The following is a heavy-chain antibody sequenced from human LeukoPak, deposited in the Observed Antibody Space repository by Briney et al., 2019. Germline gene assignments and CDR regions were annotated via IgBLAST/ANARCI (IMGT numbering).Heavy chain of an antibody. Sequence: ASVKVSCKASGYTFTGYYMHWVRQAPGQGLEWMGWINPNSGGTNYSQKFQGRVTMTRDTSISTAYMELNRLRSDDTAVYYCARANYYYYYYMGVWGKGTTVTVSS. J-gene: IGHJ6*03. CDR1: GYTFTGYY. V-gene: IGHV1-2*02. CDR2: INPNSGGT. CDR3: ARANYYYYYYMGV.